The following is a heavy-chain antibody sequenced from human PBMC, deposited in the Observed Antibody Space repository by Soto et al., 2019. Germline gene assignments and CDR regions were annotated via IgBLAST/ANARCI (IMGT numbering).Heavy chain of an antibody. Sequence: GGSLRLSCAASGFPFSSYSMSWVRQAPGKGLEWVSAISGSGGSTYYADSVKGRFTISRDNSKNTLYLQMNSLRAEDTAVYYCAKARRGYSGYDVYYGMDVWGQGTTVTVSS. V-gene: IGHV3-23*01. CDR1: GFPFSSYS. CDR3: AKARRGYSGYDVYYGMDV. D-gene: IGHD5-12*01. CDR2: ISGSGGST. J-gene: IGHJ6*02.